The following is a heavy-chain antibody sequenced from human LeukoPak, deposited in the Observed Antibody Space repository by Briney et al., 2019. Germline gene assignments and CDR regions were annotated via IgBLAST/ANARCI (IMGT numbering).Heavy chain of an antibody. J-gene: IGHJ5*02. CDR2: IYYSGST. V-gene: IGHV4-39*01. D-gene: IGHD1-26*01. CDR3: ARIGSSGSYQEWFDP. Sequence: SETLSLTCTVSGGSISSCSYYWGWIRQPPGKGLEWIGSIYYSGSTYYNPSLKSRITISVDTSKNQFSLKLSSVTAADTAVYYCARIGSSGSYQEWFDPWGQGTLVTVSS. CDR1: GGSISSCSYY.